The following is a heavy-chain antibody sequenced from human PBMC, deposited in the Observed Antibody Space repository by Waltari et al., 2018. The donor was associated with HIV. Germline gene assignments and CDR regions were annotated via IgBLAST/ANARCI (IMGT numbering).Heavy chain of an antibody. CDR3: ATLRGIAAAGTNYFDY. CDR2: IYYSGST. Sequence: QVQLQESGPGLVKPSETLSLTCTVSGGSISSYYWSWIRQPPGKGLEWIGYIYYSGSTNYNPSLKSRVTISVDTSKNQFSLKLSSVTAADTAVYYCATLRGIAAAGTNYFDYWGQGTLVTVSS. V-gene: IGHV4-59*01. CDR1: GGSISSYY. J-gene: IGHJ4*02. D-gene: IGHD6-13*01.